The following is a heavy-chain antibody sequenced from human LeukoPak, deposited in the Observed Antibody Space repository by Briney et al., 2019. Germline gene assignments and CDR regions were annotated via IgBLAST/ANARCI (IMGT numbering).Heavy chain of an antibody. J-gene: IGHJ6*03. CDR2: INPSGGST. CDR1: GYTFTSYY. D-gene: IGHD6-19*01. V-gene: IGHV1-46*01. Sequence: ASVKVSCKASGYTFTSYYMHWVRQAPGQGLEWMGIINPSGGSTSYAQKFQGRVTMTTDTSTSTAYMELRSLRSDDTAVYYCARQWLVQYTPQYMDVWGKGTTVTISS. CDR3: ARQWLVQYTPQYMDV.